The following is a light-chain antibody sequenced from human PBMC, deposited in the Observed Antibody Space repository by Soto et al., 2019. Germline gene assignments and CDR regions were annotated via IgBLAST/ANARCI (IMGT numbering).Light chain of an antibody. V-gene: IGKV1-39*01. CDR3: HLYTIWPPR. CDR2: AAS. Sequence: DIQLNQSLSPLSASVGDRVAITCLASQSISTYLNWYQQKPGKAPKVLIYAASNLQSGVPSRFSGSGSGTDFTLTISRLQPEDFATYYCHLYTIWPPRFAQGTKVDIK. J-gene: IGKJ1*01. CDR1: QSISTY.